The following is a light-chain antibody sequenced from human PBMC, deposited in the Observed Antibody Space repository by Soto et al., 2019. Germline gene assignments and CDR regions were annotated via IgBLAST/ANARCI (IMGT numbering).Light chain of an antibody. J-gene: IGKJ1*01. Sequence: EIVLTQSPDTLSLSPGERSTLSGRASQTVSTFLAWYQQKPGQAPRLIVYDASKRAPGIPARFIGSGSGTDFTLTVSSLEPEDFALYYCQQRSGWPTFGQGTKVDI. CDR3: QQRSGWPT. V-gene: IGKV3-11*01. CDR1: QTVSTF. CDR2: DAS.